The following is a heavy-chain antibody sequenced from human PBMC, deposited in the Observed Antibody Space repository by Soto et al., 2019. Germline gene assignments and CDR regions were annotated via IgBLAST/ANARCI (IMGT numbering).Heavy chain of an antibody. J-gene: IGHJ4*02. CDR2: VTDSGSSA. D-gene: IGHD1-26*01. Sequence: TWIRRAPGMGLEWLSHVTDSGSSAYYTDSVKGRFTISRDNARNSLFLQMNTLKAADSGVYYCAADRGGYGYFDYWGQGILVTVSS. CDR3: AADRGGYGYFDY. V-gene: IGHV3-11*01.